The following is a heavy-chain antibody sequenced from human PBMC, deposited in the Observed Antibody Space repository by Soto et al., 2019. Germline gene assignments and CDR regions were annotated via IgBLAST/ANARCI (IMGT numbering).Heavy chain of an antibody. CDR2: INAGNGNT. CDR3: ARDWGGYSGYDYYYYGMDV. CDR1: GYTFTSYA. Sequence: GASVKVSCKASGYTFTSYAMHWVRQAPGQRLEWMGWINAGNGNTKYSQKFQGRVTITRDTSASTAYMELSSLRSEDTAVYYCARDWGGYSGYDYYYYGMDVWGQGTTVTVSS. V-gene: IGHV1-3*01. D-gene: IGHD5-12*01. J-gene: IGHJ6*02.